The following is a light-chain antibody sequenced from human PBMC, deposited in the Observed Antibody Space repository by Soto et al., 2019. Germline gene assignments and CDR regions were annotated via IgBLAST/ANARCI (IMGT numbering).Light chain of an antibody. CDR1: QSISSK. CDR3: QQSYSTPPK. V-gene: IGKV3-15*01. J-gene: IGKJ1*01. Sequence: IVMTQSPATLSVSPGERATLSCRASQSISSKLAWYQQKPGQAPRLLIYGASTRATGIPVRFSGSGSGTEFTLTITSLQSEDFATYYCQQSYSTPPKFGQGTKVDIK. CDR2: GAS.